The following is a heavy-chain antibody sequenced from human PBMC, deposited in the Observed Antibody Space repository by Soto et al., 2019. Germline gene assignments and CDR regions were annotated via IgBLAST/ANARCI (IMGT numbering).Heavy chain of an antibody. J-gene: IGHJ5*02. CDR2: ISWNSGSI. CDR3: AKEGITMVRGVAGYNWFDP. V-gene: IGHV3-9*01. CDR1: GFTFDDYA. D-gene: IGHD3-10*01. Sequence: GGSLRLSXAASGFTFDDYAMHWVRQAPGKGLEWVSGISWNSGSIGYADSVKGRFTISRDNAKNSLYLQMNSLRAEDTALYYCAKEGITMVRGVAGYNWFDPWGQGTLVTVSS.